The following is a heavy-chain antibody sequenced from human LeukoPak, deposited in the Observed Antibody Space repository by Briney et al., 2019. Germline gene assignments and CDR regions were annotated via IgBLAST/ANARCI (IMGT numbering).Heavy chain of an antibody. V-gene: IGHV3-30*02. Sequence: GGSLRLSCAASGFTFSSYGMHWVRQAPGKGLEWVAFIRYDGSNKYYADSVKGRFTISRDNSKNTLYLQMNSLRAEDTAVYYCARVPIAAADYWGQGTLVTVSS. D-gene: IGHD6-13*01. J-gene: IGHJ4*02. CDR2: IRYDGSNK. CDR3: ARVPIAAADY. CDR1: GFTFSSYG.